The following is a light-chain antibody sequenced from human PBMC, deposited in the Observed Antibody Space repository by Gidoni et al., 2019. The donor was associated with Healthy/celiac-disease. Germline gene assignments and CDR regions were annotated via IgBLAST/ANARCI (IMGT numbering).Light chain of an antibody. CDR2: KAS. CDR3: QQYNSYPWT. Sequence: DIQITHSPSTLSASVGDRVTITCLASQSISSRLAWYQQKPGKAPKLLIYKASSLESGVPSRFSGRGSGTEFTLTISSLQPDDFATYYCQQYNSYPWTFGQGTKVEIK. CDR1: QSISSR. J-gene: IGKJ1*01. V-gene: IGKV1-5*03.